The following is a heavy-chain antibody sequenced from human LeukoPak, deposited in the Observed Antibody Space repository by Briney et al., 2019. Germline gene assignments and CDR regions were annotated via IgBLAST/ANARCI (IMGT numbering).Heavy chain of an antibody. CDR1: GGSFSGYY. CDR3: ATVVVNWNYLNY. J-gene: IGHJ4*02. V-gene: IGHV4-34*01. Sequence: PSETLSLTCAVYGGSFSGYYWSWIRQPPGKGLEWIGEINHSGSTNYNPSLKSRVTISVDTSKNQFSLNLISVTAADTAVYYCATVVVNWNYLNYWGQGTLVTVSS. D-gene: IGHD1-7*01. CDR2: INHSGST.